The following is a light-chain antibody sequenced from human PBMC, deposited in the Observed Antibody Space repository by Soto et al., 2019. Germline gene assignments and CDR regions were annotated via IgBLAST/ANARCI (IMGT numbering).Light chain of an antibody. CDR2: RAD. CDR1: SSNIGSNY. Sequence: QSVLTQPPSASGTPGQTVTISCSGRSSNIGSNYVYWYQQLPGTAPRLLMYRADQRPSGVPDRFSGSKSGTSASLAISGLRSEDEAEYYCAAWDDIVSGLVFGGGTKVTVL. V-gene: IGLV1-47*01. J-gene: IGLJ2*01. CDR3: AAWDDIVSGLV.